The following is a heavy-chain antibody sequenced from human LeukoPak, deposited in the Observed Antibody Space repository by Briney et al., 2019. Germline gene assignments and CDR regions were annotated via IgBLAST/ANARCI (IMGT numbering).Heavy chain of an antibody. V-gene: IGHV1-69*06. CDR3: ARGEEYYDFWSGYYFPADFAY. CDR1: GDTFTSYA. Sequence: ASVKVSCKASGDTFTSYAISWVRQAPGQGLEWMGWIIPIFGTANYAQKLQGRVTITADTSTSTAYMELSSLRSEHTAVYSCARGEEYYDFWSGYYFPADFAYWGKRTMVTVSS. D-gene: IGHD3-3*01. CDR2: IIPIFGTA. J-gene: IGHJ4*02.